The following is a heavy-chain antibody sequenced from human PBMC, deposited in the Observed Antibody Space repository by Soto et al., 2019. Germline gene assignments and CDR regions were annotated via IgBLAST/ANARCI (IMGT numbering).Heavy chain of an antibody. CDR2: IIPIFGTA. CDR1: GGTFSSYA. J-gene: IGHJ3*02. D-gene: IGHD5-12*01. Sequence: ASVKVSCKASGGTFSSYAISWVRQAPGQGLEWMGGIIPIFGTANYAQKFQGRVTITADESTSTAYMELSSLRSEDTAVYYCARGGPEHRDGYNDAFDIWGQGTMVTVSS. CDR3: ARGGPEHRDGYNDAFDI. V-gene: IGHV1-69*13.